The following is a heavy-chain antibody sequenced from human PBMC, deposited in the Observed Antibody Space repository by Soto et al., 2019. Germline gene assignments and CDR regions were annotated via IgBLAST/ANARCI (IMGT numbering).Heavy chain of an antibody. J-gene: IGHJ4*02. Sequence: QVQLQESGPGLVKPSETLSLTCTVSGGSISSSYWSWIRQPPGKGLEWIGYIYYTGNTNYNPSLKCRVTISVDTSKNQFSLKLTSVTAADTAVYYCARIGLVAADPFDYWGQGTLVTVSS. CDR1: GGSISSSY. V-gene: IGHV4-59*01. CDR2: IYYTGNT. D-gene: IGHD2-15*01. CDR3: ARIGLVAADPFDY.